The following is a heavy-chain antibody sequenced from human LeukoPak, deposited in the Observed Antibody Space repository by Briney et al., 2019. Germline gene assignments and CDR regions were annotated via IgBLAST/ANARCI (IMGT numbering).Heavy chain of an antibody. Sequence: TLSLTYTVSGGSISSGSISSYYWSWVRQPAGKGLEWIGRIYTSGTTNYNPSLKSRVTMSVDTSKNQFSLKLNSVTAADTAVYYCARGAPSDYWGQGTLVTVSS. CDR3: ARGAPSDY. V-gene: IGHV4-61*02. CDR2: IYTSGTT. CDR1: GGSISSGSISSYY. J-gene: IGHJ4*02.